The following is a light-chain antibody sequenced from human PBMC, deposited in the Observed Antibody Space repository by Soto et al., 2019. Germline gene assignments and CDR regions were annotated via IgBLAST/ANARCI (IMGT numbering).Light chain of an antibody. CDR1: SGDVGGYNY. CDR3: SSYTSSSTLYV. CDR2: DVS. J-gene: IGLJ1*01. Sequence: QSVLTQPASVSGSPGQSITISCTGTSGDVGGYNYVSWYQQHPGKAPKLMIYDVSNRPSGVSNRFSGPKSGNTASLTISGLLAEDEADYYCSSYTSSSTLYVFGTGTKVTVL. V-gene: IGLV2-14*01.